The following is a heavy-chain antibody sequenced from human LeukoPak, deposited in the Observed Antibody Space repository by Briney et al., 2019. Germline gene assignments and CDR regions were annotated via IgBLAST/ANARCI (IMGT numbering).Heavy chain of an antibody. D-gene: IGHD3-16*01. V-gene: IGHV3-74*01. CDR3: TRGGVDY. Sequence: GGSLRLSCAASGFTFNNYWMHWVRQAPGKGLVWVSRINSDGSTTTYADSAKGRFTISRDNAKNTVYLQMNSLRAEDTAVYYCTRGGVDYWGQGTLVTVSS. CDR2: INSDGSTT. CDR1: GFTFNNYW. J-gene: IGHJ4*02.